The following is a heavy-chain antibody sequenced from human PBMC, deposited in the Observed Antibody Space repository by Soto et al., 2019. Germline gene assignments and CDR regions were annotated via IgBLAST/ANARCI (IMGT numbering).Heavy chain of an antibody. V-gene: IGHV3-23*01. J-gene: IGHJ4*02. CDR3: AKKVGGSYVFDC. CDR1: GFTFSSYA. Sequence: EVQLLESGGGLVQSGGSLRLSCAASGFTFSSYAMSWVRQAPGKGLEWVSGISPSGGSTYYADSVKGRFTISRDNSKNTLYLQMNSLRAEDTAVYYCAKKVGGSYVFDCWGQGTLVTVSS. D-gene: IGHD1-26*01. CDR2: ISPSGGST.